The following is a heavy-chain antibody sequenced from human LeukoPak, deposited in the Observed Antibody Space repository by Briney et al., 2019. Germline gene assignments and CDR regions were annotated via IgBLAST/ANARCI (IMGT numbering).Heavy chain of an antibody. CDR3: ASLHYYDSSDY. CDR1: GGTFSSYA. D-gene: IGHD3-22*01. CDR2: IIPIFGTA. Sequence: ASVKVSCKASGGTFSSYAISWVRQAPGQGLEWMGGIIPIFGTANYAQKFQGRVTITTDESTSTAYMELSSLRSEDTAVYYCASLHYYDSSDYWGQGTLVTVSS. J-gene: IGHJ4*02. V-gene: IGHV1-69*05.